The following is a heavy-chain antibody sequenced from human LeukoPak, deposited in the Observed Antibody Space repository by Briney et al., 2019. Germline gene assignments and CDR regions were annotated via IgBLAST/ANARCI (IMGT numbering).Heavy chain of an antibody. CDR2: ISWNSGSI. J-gene: IGHJ4*02. D-gene: IGHD3-10*01. CDR3: AKDKGYGSGSYNYFDY. CDR1: GFTFDDYA. V-gene: IGHV3-9*03. Sequence: GGSLRLSCAASGFTFDDYAMHWVRQAPGKGLEWVSGISWNSGSIGYADSVKGRFTISRDNAKKSLYLQMNSLRAEDMALYYCAKDKGYGSGSYNYFDYWGQGTLVTVSS.